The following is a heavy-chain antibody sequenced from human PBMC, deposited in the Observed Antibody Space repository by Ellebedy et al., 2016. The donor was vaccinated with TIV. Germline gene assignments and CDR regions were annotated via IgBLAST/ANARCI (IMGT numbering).Heavy chain of an antibody. J-gene: IGHJ4*02. CDR1: GFTFNSYS. D-gene: IGHD1-26*01. V-gene: IGHV3-21*01. CDR3: ARSGEHDS. Sequence: GESLKISCAASGFTFNSYSMNWVRQAPGKGLEWVSSISSSSTYTNYADSVKGRFTISRDNAENSLFLQMGSLRAEDTAVYYCARSGEHDSWGQGTLVTVSS. CDR2: ISSSSTYT.